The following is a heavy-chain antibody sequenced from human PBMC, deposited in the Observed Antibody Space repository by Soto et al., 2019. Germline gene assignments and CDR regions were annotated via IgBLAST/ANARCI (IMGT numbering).Heavy chain of an antibody. V-gene: IGHV4-59*08. CDR2: IYYSGST. Sequence: PSETLSLTCTVSGGSISSYYWSWIRQPPGKGLEWIGYIYYSGSTNYNPSLKSRVTISVDTSKNQFSLKLSSVTAADTAVYYCARHGRIAAAGYYYMDVWGEGTTVTVSS. J-gene: IGHJ6*03. CDR1: GGSISSYY. D-gene: IGHD6-13*01. CDR3: ARHGRIAAAGYYYMDV.